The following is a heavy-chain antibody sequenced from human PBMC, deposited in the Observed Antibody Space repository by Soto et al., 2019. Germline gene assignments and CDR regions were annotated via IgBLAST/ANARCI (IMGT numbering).Heavy chain of an antibody. CDR3: ERGGVFFFAAPTNPLDF. Sequence: QVQLVQSGAEVKKPGASVKVSCKASGYTFTSYDINWVRQATGQGLEWMGWINPNSGNTGYAQKFQGRVTMTRNTSRSTAYMELSSLRSEATDVYDCERGGVFFFAAPTNPLDFWGQGTLVTVSS. D-gene: IGHD3-10*01. J-gene: IGHJ4*02. CDR1: GYTFTSYD. CDR2: INPNSGNT. V-gene: IGHV1-8*01.